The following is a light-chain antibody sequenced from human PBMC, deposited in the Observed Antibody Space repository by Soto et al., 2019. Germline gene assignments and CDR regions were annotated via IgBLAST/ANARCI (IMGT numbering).Light chain of an antibody. CDR2: QAS. Sequence: DIQMTQSPSTLSASVGDRVTITCRASQSINTWLAWYQQKPGKAPKLLIYQASNLESGVPSRFSGSGSGTEFTLTISSLQPDDFATYYCQQYDSYSTFGQGTKLEIK. V-gene: IGKV1-5*03. CDR3: QQYDSYST. J-gene: IGKJ2*02. CDR1: QSINTW.